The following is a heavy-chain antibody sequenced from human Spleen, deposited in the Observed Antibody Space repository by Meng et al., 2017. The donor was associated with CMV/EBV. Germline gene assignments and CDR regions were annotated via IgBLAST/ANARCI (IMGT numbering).Heavy chain of an antibody. D-gene: IGHD6-19*01. J-gene: IGHJ5*02. V-gene: IGHV3-21*01. CDR3: SRYLRSLTSIAVGFDP. CDR1: GFMSSDYH. CDR2: IRGSSSYI. Sequence: GGSLRLSCAASGFMSSDYHINWVRQAPGKGLEWVPSIRGSSSYIYYADSVKGRFTISRDNAKNSLYLQMNRLRAEDTAVYYCSRYLRSLTSIAVGFDPWGQGTLVTVSS.